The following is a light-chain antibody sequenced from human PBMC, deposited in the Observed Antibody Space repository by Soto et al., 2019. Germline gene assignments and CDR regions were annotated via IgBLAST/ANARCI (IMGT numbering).Light chain of an antibody. V-gene: IGLV1-44*01. CDR3: AAWDDNLKGPL. Sequence: QSVLTQPPSLSGTPGQRVTISCSGSNSNIGRYSVNWYQHFPGTAPKILIYSDDERPSGVPDRFSGSRSGTSASLAISGLQSEDEAEYYYAAWDDNLKGPLFGGGTKLTVL. J-gene: IGLJ3*02. CDR2: SDD. CDR1: NSNIGRYS.